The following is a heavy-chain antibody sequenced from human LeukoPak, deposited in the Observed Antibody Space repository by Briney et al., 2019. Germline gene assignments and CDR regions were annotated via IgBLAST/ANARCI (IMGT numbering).Heavy chain of an antibody. V-gene: IGHV3-7*01. CDR2: IKQDGSEK. CDR3: ARDLWSIVVVRGNDAFDI. CDR1: GFTFSSYW. D-gene: IGHD2-2*01. J-gene: IGHJ3*02. Sequence: GGSLRLSCAASGFTFSSYWMSWVRQAPGKGLEWVANIKQDGSEKYYVDSVKGRFTISRDNAKNSLYLQMNSLRAEDTAVYYCARDLWSIVVVRGNDAFDIWGQGTMVTVSS.